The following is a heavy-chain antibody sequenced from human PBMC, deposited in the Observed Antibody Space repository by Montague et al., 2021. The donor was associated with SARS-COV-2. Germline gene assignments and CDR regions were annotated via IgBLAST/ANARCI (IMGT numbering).Heavy chain of an antibody. CDR2: TYYRSKWYN. CDR1: GDSVADHSST. CDR3: TSGREGNYNVMDV. V-gene: IGHV6-1*01. Sequence: CAISGDSVADHSSTWDGLRHSPSTGLEWLGRTYYRSKWYNDYAVPVRGRVTINPDTSKNQFSLQLNSVTPEDTAIYYCTSGREGNYNVMDVWGQGTTVTVSS. D-gene: IGHD1-1*01. J-gene: IGHJ6*02.